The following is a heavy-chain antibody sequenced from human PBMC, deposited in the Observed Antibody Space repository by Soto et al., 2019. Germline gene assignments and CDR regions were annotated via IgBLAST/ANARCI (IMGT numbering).Heavy chain of an antibody. Sequence: QVQLVESGGGVVQPGRSLRLSCAASGFTFSSYGMHWVRQAPGKGLEWVAVISYDGSNKYYADSVKGRFTISRDNSKNTLYLPMSSRRAEDTAVYYCAKDRRPNYDCGMDVWGQGTTVTVSS. J-gene: IGHJ6*02. V-gene: IGHV3-30*18. CDR1: GFTFSSYG. D-gene: IGHD6-25*01. CDR2: ISYDGSNK. CDR3: AKDRRPNYDCGMDV.